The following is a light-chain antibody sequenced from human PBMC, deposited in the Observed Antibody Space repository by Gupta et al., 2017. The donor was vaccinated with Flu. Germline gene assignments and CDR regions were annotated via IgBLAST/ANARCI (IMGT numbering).Light chain of an antibody. CDR2: DDS. J-gene: IGLJ3*02. Sequence: SYELTQPPSVSEAPGQTARITCGGNNIGSNSVHWYQQKPGQAPVLVVYDDSDRHSGIPDRFSGSNSGDKATLTINRVEAGEEADYYCQVCDRRRDTCWVFGGGTKLTAL. CDR3: QVCDRRRDTCWV. CDR1: NIGSNS. V-gene: IGLV3-21*02.